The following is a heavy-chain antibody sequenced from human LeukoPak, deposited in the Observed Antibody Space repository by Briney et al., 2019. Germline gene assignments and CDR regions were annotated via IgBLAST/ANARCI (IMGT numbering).Heavy chain of an antibody. CDR2: IYHSGST. CDR1: GYSISSGYY. V-gene: IGHV4-38-2*02. J-gene: IGHJ4*02. D-gene: IGHD5-12*01. Sequence: SETLSLTCTVSGYSISSGYYWGWIRQPPGKGLEWIGSIYHSGSTYYNPSLRSRVTISVDTSKNQFSLKLSSVTAADTAVYYCARISFQTRGYSGYDVYYFDYWGLGTLVTVSS. CDR3: ARISFQTRGYSGYDVYYFDY.